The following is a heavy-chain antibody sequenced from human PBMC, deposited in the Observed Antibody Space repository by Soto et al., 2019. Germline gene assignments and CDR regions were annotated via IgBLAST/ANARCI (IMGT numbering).Heavy chain of an antibody. D-gene: IGHD6-13*01. J-gene: IGHJ5*02. CDR3: ARAGSSWYDSWLDP. CDR2: IYYTGST. V-gene: IGHV4-30-4*01. CDR1: GGSISSADYY. Sequence: SETLSLTCSVSGGSISSADYYWSWIRQPPGKGLELIGHIYYTGSTYYNPSLKSRVTMSVDTSKNQFSLKLSSVTAADTAVYYCARAGSSWYDSWLDPWGQGTLVTVSS.